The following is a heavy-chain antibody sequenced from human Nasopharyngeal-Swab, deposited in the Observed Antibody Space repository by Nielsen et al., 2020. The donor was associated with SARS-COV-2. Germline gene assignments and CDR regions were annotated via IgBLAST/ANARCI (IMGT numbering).Heavy chain of an antibody. CDR1: GYTFTGYY. Sequence: ASVKVSCKASGYTFTGYYMHWVRQAPGQGLEWMGWINPNSGGTNYVQKFQGWVTMTRDTSISTAYMELSRLRSDDTAVYYCAIPDPGSSWHKNYYYYGMDVWGQGTTVTVSS. CDR2: INPNSGGT. D-gene: IGHD6-13*01. CDR3: AIPDPGSSWHKNYYYYGMDV. J-gene: IGHJ6*02. V-gene: IGHV1-2*04.